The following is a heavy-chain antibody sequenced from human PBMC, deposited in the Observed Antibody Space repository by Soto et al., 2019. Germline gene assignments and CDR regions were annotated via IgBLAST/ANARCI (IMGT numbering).Heavy chain of an antibody. Sequence: PGGSLRLCCAASGFTFDDYAIHWGRQAPGKGLEWVSGISLNSGSIGYADSVKGRFTISRDNAKNSLYLQMNSLRAEDTALYYCAKDILYYYDSGNYFDYWGQGTLGTVSS. V-gene: IGHV3-9*01. CDR1: GFTFDDYA. CDR3: AKDILYYYDSGNYFDY. D-gene: IGHD3-22*01. J-gene: IGHJ4*02. CDR2: ISLNSGSI.